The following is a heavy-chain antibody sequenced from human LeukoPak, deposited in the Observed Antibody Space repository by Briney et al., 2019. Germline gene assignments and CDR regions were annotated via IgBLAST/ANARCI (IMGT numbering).Heavy chain of an antibody. CDR3: ARAVVVVATPRYYYYYYMDV. D-gene: IGHD2-15*01. V-gene: IGHV3-30*04. CDR1: GFTFSSYA. Sequence: GGSLRLSCAASGFTFSSYAMHWVRQAPGKGLEGVAVISYDGSNKYYADSVKGRFTISRDNSKNTLYLQMNSLRAEDTAVYYCARAVVVVATPRYYYYYYMDVWGKGTTVTVSS. J-gene: IGHJ6*03. CDR2: ISYDGSNK.